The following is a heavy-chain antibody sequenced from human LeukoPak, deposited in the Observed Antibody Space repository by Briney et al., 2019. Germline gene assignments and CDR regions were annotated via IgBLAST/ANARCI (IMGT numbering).Heavy chain of an antibody. D-gene: IGHD6-19*01. CDR1: GYTFTRYY. CDR3: ARGGEGPRLAGSF. CDR2: INPSGGST. J-gene: IGHJ4*02. Sequence: ASVKVSCKASGYTFTRYYIHWVRQAPGQGHEWMGMINPSGGSTTYAQRFQGRVTMTKDMSTSTVFMELSSLRSEDTAVYDCARGGEGPRLAGSFWGQGTLVTVSS. V-gene: IGHV1-46*01.